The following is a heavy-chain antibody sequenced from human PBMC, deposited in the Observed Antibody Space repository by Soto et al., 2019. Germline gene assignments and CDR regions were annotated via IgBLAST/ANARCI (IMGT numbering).Heavy chain of an antibody. CDR3: ARYCISTSCYNYYYGMDV. J-gene: IGHJ6*02. Sequence: QVQLVESGGGVVQPGRSLRLSCAASGFTFSSYAMHWVRQAPAKGLEWVAVISYDGSNKYYADSVKGRFTISRDNSKNTLYLQMNSLRAEDTAVYYCARYCISTSCYNYYYGMDVWGQGTTVTVSS. CDR1: GFTFSSYA. CDR2: ISYDGSNK. D-gene: IGHD2-2*02. V-gene: IGHV3-30-3*01.